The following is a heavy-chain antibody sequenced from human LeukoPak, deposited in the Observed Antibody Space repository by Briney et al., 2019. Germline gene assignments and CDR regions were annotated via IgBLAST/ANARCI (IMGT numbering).Heavy chain of an antibody. J-gene: IGHJ6*04. CDR3: AELGITMIGGV. CDR2: ISSSGSTI. CDR1: GFTFSSYE. D-gene: IGHD3-10*02. V-gene: IGHV3-48*03. Sequence: GGSLRLSCAAPGFTFSSYEMNWVRQAPGKVLEWVSYISSSGSTIYYADSVKGRFTISRDNAKNSLYLQMNSLRAEDTAVYYCAELGITMIGGVWGKGTTVTISS.